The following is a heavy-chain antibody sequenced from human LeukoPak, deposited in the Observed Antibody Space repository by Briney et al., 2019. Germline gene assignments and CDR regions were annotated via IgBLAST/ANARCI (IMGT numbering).Heavy chain of an antibody. CDR3: ARNIVGDCYGCPGY. J-gene: IGHJ4*02. Sequence: ASVKVSCKASRYTFTGYYMHGVRQAPGQGLEWMGWIYPNSGGTNYVQKFQGRVTMTRDTSISTAYMELSGVRADDTGVYYCARNIVGDCYGCPGYWGQGTLVTVSS. CDR2: IYPNSGGT. D-gene: IGHD2-21*02. V-gene: IGHV1-2*02. CDR1: RYTFTGYY.